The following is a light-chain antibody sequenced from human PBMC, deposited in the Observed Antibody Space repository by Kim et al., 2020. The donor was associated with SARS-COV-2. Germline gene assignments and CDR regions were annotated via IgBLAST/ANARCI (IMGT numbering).Light chain of an antibody. V-gene: IGLV3-21*04. Sequence: SYELTQPPSVSVAPGKTAGITCGGNNIGSKSVHWYQQKPGQAHVLVIYYDSDRPSGIPERFSGSNSGNTATLTISRVEAGDEADYYCQVWDSSSDHWVFGGGTQLTVL. CDR1: NIGSKS. J-gene: IGLJ3*02. CDR3: QVWDSSSDHWV. CDR2: YDS.